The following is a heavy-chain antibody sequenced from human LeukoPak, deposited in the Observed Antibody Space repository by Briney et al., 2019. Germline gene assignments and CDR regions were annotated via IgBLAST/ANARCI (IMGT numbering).Heavy chain of an antibody. Sequence: SETLSLTCTVSGGSISFSSDYWGWIRQPPGKGLEWIGDIYYSGTTNCNPSLKSRVTMSVDTSKNQFSLKLNSATAADTAVYYCARRLSTRSYYLDDWGQGTLVTVSS. D-gene: IGHD2/OR15-2a*01. CDR1: GGSISFSSDY. CDR3: ARRLSTRSYYLDD. J-gene: IGHJ4*02. CDR2: IYYSGTT. V-gene: IGHV4-39*01.